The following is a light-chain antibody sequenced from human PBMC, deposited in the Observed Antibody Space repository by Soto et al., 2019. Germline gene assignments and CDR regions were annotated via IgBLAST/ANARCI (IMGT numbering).Light chain of an antibody. CDR3: QQSYSTLIT. CDR2: AAS. J-gene: IGKJ5*01. V-gene: IGKV1-39*01. CDR1: QSISSY. Sequence: DIPMTQSPSSMSASFGDEVNIXXRASQSISSYLNWYQQKPGKAPKVXIYAASTLQSGVPSRFSGSGAGTDFTLTISSLQPEDFATYYCQQSYSTLITFGQGTRLEIK.